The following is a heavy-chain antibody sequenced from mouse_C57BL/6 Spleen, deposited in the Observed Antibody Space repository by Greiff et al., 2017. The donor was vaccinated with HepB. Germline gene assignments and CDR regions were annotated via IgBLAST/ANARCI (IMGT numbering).Heavy chain of an antibody. Sequence: VQLQQSGAELVRPGASVTLSCKASGYTFTDYEMHWVKQTPVHGLEWIGAIDPETGGTSYIQKFKGKAILTADKSSSTAYMELRSLTTEDSAVYYCTKSFYYGSSYGYFDVWGTGTTVTVSS. D-gene: IGHD1-1*01. CDR1: GYTFTDYE. V-gene: IGHV1-15*01. CDR2: IDPETGGT. CDR3: TKSFYYGSSYGYFDV. J-gene: IGHJ1*03.